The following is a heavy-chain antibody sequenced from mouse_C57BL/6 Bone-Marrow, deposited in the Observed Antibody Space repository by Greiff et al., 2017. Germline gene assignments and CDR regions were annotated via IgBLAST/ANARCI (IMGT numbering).Heavy chain of an antibody. J-gene: IGHJ2*01. CDR1: GYTFTSYW. V-gene: IGHV1-69*01. Sequence: VQLQQPGAELVMPGASVKLSCKASGYTFTSYWMHWVKQRPGQGLEWIGEIDPSDSYTNYNQKFKGKSTLTVDKSYSTAYMQLSSLTSEDSAVYYCARGGFYYFDYWGQGTTLTVSS. CDR3: ARGGFYYFDY. D-gene: IGHD3-1*01. CDR2: IDPSDSYT.